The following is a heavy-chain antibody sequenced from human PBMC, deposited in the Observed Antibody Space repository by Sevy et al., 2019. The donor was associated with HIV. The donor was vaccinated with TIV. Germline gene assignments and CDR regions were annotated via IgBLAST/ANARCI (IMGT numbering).Heavy chain of an antibody. CDR2: INHSGST. V-gene: IGHV4-34*01. D-gene: IGHD3-16*02. Sequence: SETLSLTCAVYGGSFSGYYWSWIRQPPGKGLEWIGEINHSGSTNYNPSLKSRVTISVDTSKNQFSLKLSSVTAADTAVYYCARGYYDYVWGSYRRDTNWFDPWGQGTLVTVSS. J-gene: IGHJ5*02. CDR3: ARGYYDYVWGSYRRDTNWFDP. CDR1: GGSFSGYY.